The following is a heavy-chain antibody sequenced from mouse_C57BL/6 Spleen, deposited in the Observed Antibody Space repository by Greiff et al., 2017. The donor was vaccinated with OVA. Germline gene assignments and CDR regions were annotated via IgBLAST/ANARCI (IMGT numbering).Heavy chain of an antibody. CDR1: GYTFTSYG. D-gene: IGHD2-4*01. J-gene: IGHJ4*01. V-gene: IGHV1-81*01. CDR3: ARTPLYYDYDGYAMDY. CDR2: IYPRSGNT. Sequence: QVQLKQSGAELARPGASVKLSCKASGYTFTSYGISWVKQRTGQGLEWIGEIYPRSGNTYYNEKFKGKATLTADKSSSTAYMELRSLTSDDSAVSFCARTPLYYDYDGYAMDYWGQGTSVTVSS.